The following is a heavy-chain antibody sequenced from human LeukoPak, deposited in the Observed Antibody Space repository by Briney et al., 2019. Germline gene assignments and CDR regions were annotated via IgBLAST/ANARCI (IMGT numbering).Heavy chain of an antibody. CDR3: ARLDCYDVGGCYTH. CDR1: GDSVTTYY. Sequence: PSETLCLSCSVSGDSVTTYYWSWIRQATGKGLEWIGYVSHNGTTNYTPSLRSRVIMSVDTANNTISLRLTSVTAADTAIYYCARLDCYDVGGCYTHWGRGTRVTVS. D-gene: IGHD3/OR15-3a*01. J-gene: IGHJ1*01. CDR2: VSHNGTT. V-gene: IGHV4-59*08.